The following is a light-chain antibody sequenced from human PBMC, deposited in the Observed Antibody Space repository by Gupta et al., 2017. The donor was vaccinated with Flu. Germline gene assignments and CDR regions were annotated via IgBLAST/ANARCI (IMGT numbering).Light chain of an antibody. CDR2: EVS. V-gene: IGLV2-14*01. CDR3: SSYTGSSTLGV. J-gene: IGLJ3*02. Sequence: QSALTQPASVSGSPGPSITISCTGTSSDVGGYNYVSWYQQHPGKAPKLMIFEVSNRPSGVSNSFSGSKSGNTASLTISGLQSEDEADYYCSSYTGSSTLGVFGGGTKLTVL. CDR1: SSDVGGYNY.